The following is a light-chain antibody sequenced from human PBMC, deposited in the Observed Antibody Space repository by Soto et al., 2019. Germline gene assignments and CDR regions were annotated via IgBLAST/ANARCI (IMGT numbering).Light chain of an antibody. Sequence: EIVMTQSPVTLSVSPGERATLSCRASQSVSSTLAWYQQKLGQAPSLLIYGAFTRPTGIPAMFSGTGSGTEFTLTISSLQSEDFALYYCQQYNDSPQTFGQGTKV. CDR2: GAF. CDR1: QSVSST. CDR3: QQYNDSPQT. J-gene: IGKJ1*01. V-gene: IGKV3-15*01.